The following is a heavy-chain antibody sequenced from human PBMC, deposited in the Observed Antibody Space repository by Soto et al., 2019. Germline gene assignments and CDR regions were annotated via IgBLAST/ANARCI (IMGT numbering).Heavy chain of an antibody. J-gene: IGHJ5*02. D-gene: IGHD5-12*01. CDR3: TRDMGYSTPFDP. V-gene: IGHV3-15*07. CDR1: GFAFSNTW. CDR2: IKSRSAGGTI. Sequence: EAQLVESGGGLVKPGGSLTLACAASGFAFSNTWMNWVRQAPGKGLEWVGRIKSRSAGGTIDYGTPVKGRFIISRDDSQNTLYLQMNRLKTEDTAVYYCTRDMGYSTPFDPWGQGTLVTVSS.